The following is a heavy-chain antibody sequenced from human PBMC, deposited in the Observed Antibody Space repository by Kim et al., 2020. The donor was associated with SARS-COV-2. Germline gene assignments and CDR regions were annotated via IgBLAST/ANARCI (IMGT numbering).Heavy chain of an antibody. J-gene: IGHJ4*02. D-gene: IGHD3-22*01. Sequence: LKSRVTISVDTSKNQFSLKLSSVTAADTAVYYCARGSDDSSGYSYGVFDYWGQGTLVTVSS. V-gene: IGHV4-31*02. CDR3: ARGSDDSSGYSYGVFDY.